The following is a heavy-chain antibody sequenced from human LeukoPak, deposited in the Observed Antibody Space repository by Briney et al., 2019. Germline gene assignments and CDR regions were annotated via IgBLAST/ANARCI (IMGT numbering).Heavy chain of an antibody. CDR2: ISSSSSYI. D-gene: IGHD3-22*01. Sequence: GGSLRLSCAASGFTFSSYSMNWVRQAPGKGLEWVSSISSSSSYIYYADSVKGRFTISRDNAKNSLYLQMNSLRAEDTAVYYCARDPDYYDSRGAFDIWGQGTMVTVSS. CDR3: ARDPDYYDSRGAFDI. V-gene: IGHV3-21*01. J-gene: IGHJ3*02. CDR1: GFTFSSYS.